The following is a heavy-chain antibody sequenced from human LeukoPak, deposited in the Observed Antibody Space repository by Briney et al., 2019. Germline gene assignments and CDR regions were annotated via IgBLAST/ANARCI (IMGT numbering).Heavy chain of an antibody. CDR2: INPNSGGT. V-gene: IGHV1-2*02. CDR3: ARGNYDSSGYYYYGMDV. CDR1: GYTFTGYY. D-gene: IGHD3-22*01. J-gene: IGHJ6*02. Sequence: ASVKVSCKASGYTFTGYYMRWVRQAPGQGLEWMGWINPNSGGTNYAQKFQGRVTMTRDTSISTAYMELSRLRSDDTAVYYCARGNYDSSGYYYYGMDVWGQGTTVTVSS.